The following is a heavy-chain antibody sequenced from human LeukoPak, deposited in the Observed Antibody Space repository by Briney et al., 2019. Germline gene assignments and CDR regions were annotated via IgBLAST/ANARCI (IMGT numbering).Heavy chain of an antibody. CDR1: GFTFSSFG. CDR2: ISSSTSVI. V-gene: IGHV3-48*01. J-gene: IGHJ4*02. CDR3: ARGGYYDILTRVFDY. D-gene: IGHD3-9*01. Sequence: PGGSLRLSCAASGFTFSSFGMNWVRQAPGKGLDWISYISSSTSVIYYADSVKGRFTISRDNSKNTLYLQMNSPRAEDTAFYYCARGGYYDILTRVFDYWGQGTLVTVSS.